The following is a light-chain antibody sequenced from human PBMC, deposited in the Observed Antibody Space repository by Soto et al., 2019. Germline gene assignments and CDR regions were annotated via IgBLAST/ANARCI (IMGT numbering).Light chain of an antibody. Sequence: QPALTEPPSASETPGQRVAFSCSVSSSNIGANTVNWYQQLPGAAPKLLIYSHSQRPSGVPDRFSGSKSGTSASLAISGLQSDDEADYYCAAWDDSLNAYVFGTGTRSPS. CDR3: AAWDDSLNAYV. CDR2: SHS. J-gene: IGLJ1*01. CDR1: SSNIGANT. V-gene: IGLV1-44*01.